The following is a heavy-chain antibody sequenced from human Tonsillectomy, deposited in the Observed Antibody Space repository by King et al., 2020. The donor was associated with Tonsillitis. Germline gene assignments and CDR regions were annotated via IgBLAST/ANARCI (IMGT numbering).Heavy chain of an antibody. CDR3: AKIRQSAKATSGLSYYFDY. D-gene: IGHD5-12*01. J-gene: IGHJ4*02. V-gene: IGHV3-23*04. CDR1: GFSFSIYA. Sequence: VQLVESGGGLVQRGGSLRLSCAASGFSFSIYAMSWVRQAPGKGLQWVSTVSGSGGSTYYADSVKGRFTISRDNSKSTLYLRMNSLRAEDTAVYYCAKIRQSAKATSGLSYYFDYWGQGTLVTVSS. CDR2: VSGSGGST.